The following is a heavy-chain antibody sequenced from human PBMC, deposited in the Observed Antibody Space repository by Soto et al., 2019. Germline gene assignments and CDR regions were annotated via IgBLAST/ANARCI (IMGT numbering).Heavy chain of an antibody. CDR3: ARDSGSGSYSYNYFDP. CDR2: IYYSGIT. D-gene: IGHD3-10*01. J-gene: IGHJ5*02. CDR1: GGSISSYY. Sequence: PSETLCLTCTVSGGSISSYYWSWIREPPGKGLEWIGYIYYSGITNYSPSLKSRVTISVDTSKNQFSLKLSSVTAADTAVYYCARDSGSGSYSYNYFDPWGQGTLVTVSS. V-gene: IGHV4-59*01.